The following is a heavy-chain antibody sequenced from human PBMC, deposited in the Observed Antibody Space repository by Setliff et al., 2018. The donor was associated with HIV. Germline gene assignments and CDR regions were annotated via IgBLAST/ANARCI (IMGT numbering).Heavy chain of an antibody. CDR1: GVSVGSGDYY. Sequence: SETLSLTCSVSGVSVGSGDYYWHWIRQHPEKALEWIGYIFHSGDTYYNPSLKSRISMSVDTSKNQFSLELTSLTAADTAVYYCATRPRIAARPFDYWARECWSPSPQ. D-gene: IGHD6-6*01. V-gene: IGHV4-31*03. CDR3: ATRPRIAARPFDY. CDR2: IFHSGDT. J-gene: IGHJ4*02.